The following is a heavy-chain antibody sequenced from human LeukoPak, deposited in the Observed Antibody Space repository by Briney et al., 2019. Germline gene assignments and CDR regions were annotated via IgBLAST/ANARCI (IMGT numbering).Heavy chain of an antibody. V-gene: IGHV1-18*01. J-gene: IGHJ4*02. CDR2: ISAYNGNT. D-gene: IGHD3-22*01. CDR3: ARESPDYYDSSGAPDY. CDR1: GYTFTSYG. Sequence: AASVKVSCKASGYTFTSYGISWVRQAPGQGLEWMGWISAYNGNTNYAQKLQGRVTMTTDTSTSTAYMELRSLRSDDTAVYYCARESPDYYDSSGAPDYWGQGTLVTVSS.